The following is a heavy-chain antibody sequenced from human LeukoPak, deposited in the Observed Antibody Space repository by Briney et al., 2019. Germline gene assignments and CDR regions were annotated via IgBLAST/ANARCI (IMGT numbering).Heavy chain of an antibody. Sequence: PGGSLRLSCAASGFTFSSFSVNWVRQAPGKGLAWVSSISSSGSYIYYADSVKGRFTISRDNSKNTLYLQMNSLRAEDTAVYYCARDLYSNAGYYWGQGTLVTVSS. J-gene: IGHJ4*02. V-gene: IGHV3-21*01. CDR3: ARDLYSNAGYY. CDR1: GFTFSSFS. D-gene: IGHD4-11*01. CDR2: ISSSGSYI.